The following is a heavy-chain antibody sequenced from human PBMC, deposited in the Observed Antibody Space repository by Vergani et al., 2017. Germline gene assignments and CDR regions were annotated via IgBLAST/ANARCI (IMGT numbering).Heavy chain of an antibody. CDR3: ARDRGPVRGTTSNYYYMDL. J-gene: IGHJ6*03. CDR2: IYYSGST. D-gene: IGHD1-7*01. CDR1: GGSISSYY. V-gene: IGHV4-59*01. Sequence: QVQLQESGPGLVKPSETLSLTCTVSGGSISSYYWSWIQQPPGKGLEWIGYIYYSGSTNYNPSLKSRVTISVDTSKNQFSLKLSSVTAADTAVYYCARDRGPVRGTTSNYYYMDLWGKGTTVTVSS.